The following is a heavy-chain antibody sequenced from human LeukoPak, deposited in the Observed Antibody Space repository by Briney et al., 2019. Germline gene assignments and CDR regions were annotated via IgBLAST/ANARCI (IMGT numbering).Heavy chain of an antibody. CDR3: AILSFGAFDI. CDR2: ISYDGSNK. CDR1: GFTFSSYA. V-gene: IGHV3-30*04. Sequence: GGSLRLSCAASGFTFSSYAMHWVRQAPGKGLEWVAVISYDGSNKYYADSVKGRFTISRDNSKNTLYLQMNSLRAEDTAVYYCAILSFGAFDIWGQGTMVTVSS. J-gene: IGHJ3*02. D-gene: IGHD3-3*01.